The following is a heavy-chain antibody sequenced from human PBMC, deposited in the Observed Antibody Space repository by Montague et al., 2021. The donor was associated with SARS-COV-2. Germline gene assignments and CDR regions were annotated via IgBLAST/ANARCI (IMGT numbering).Heavy chain of an antibody. J-gene: IGHJ4*02. CDR2: IFYSGST. CDR3: ARHLRVGNRWNGFEADY. V-gene: IGHV4-39*01. CDR1: GDSISSTDHY. D-gene: IGHD1-1*01. Sequence: SETLSLTCTVSGDSISSTDHYWAWMRQPPGKGLEWIASIFYSGSTYYXXXLKSPVTISVDTSKNLFSLQLNSVTPADTSVYYCARHLRVGNRWNGFEADYWGQGALVSVSS.